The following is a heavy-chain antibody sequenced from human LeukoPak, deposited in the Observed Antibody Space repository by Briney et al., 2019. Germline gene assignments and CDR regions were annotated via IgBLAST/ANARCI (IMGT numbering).Heavy chain of an antibody. Sequence: SETLSLTCTVSGYSISSGYYWGWIRQPPGKGLEWIGSIYHSGSTNYNPSLKSRVTISVDTSKNQFSLKLSSVTAADTAVYYCARDYDYVWGSFPSWGQGTLVTVSS. CDR1: GYSISSGYY. CDR3: ARDYDYVWGSFPS. CDR2: IYHSGST. D-gene: IGHD3-16*01. J-gene: IGHJ5*02. V-gene: IGHV4-38-2*02.